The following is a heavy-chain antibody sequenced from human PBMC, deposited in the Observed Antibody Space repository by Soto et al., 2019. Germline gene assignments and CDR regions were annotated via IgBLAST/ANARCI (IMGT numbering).Heavy chain of an antibody. V-gene: IGHV1-58*01. CDR3: AADRGYSSGWYRDYYYYGMDV. CDR2: IVVGSGNT. D-gene: IGHD6-19*01. CDR1: GFTFTSSA. J-gene: IGHJ6*02. Sequence: SVKVSCKASGFTFTSSAAQWVRQARGQRLEWIGWIVVGSGNTNYAQKFQERVTITRDMSTSTAYMELSSLRSEDTAVYYCAADRGYSSGWYRDYYYYGMDVWGQGTTVTVSS.